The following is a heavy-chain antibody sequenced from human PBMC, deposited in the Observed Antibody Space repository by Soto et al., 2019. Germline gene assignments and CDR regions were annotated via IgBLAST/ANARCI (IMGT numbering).Heavy chain of an antibody. D-gene: IGHD4-17*01. CDR3: TRARTTVTTISWYFDL. Sequence: QVQLMQSGAEVRKPGSSVTVSCKASGGTFSSYTISWVRQAPGQGLEWMGRIIPILGIANYAQEFQGRVTINADNSTSTAYMELSSLRSEDTAVYYCTRARTTVTTISWYFDLWGRGTLVTVSS. CDR2: IIPILGIA. CDR1: GGTFSSYT. V-gene: IGHV1-69*02. J-gene: IGHJ2*01.